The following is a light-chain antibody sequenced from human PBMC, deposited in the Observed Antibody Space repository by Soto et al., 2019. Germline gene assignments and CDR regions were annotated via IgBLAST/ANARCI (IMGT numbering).Light chain of an antibody. CDR1: QSISSW. J-gene: IGKJ1*01. Sequence: DIQMTQSPSTLSASVGDRVTITCRASQSISSWLAWYQQKPGKAPKLLIYKACSLESGVPSRFSGGGSGKEFTLTMGGLRTNDFAPYYCQQSGVFGQGTKVEIK. CDR2: KAC. V-gene: IGKV1-5*03. CDR3: QQSGV.